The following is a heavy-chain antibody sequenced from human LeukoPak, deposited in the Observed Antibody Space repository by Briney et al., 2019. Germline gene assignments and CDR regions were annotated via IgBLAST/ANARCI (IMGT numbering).Heavy chain of an antibody. CDR2: IYTSGSI. CDR1: GGSISSYY. Sequence: SETLSLTCTVSGGSISSYYWSWIRQPAGEGLEWIGRIYTSGSITYNPSLKSRVSMSVDTSKNQFSLKLSSVTAADTAVYYCARDSGTTGEVKFDPWGQGTLVTVSS. CDR3: ARDSGTTGEVKFDP. D-gene: IGHD3-10*01. J-gene: IGHJ5*02. V-gene: IGHV4-4*07.